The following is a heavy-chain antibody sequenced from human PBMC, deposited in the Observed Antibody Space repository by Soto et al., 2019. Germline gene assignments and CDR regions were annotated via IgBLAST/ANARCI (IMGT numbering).Heavy chain of an antibody. CDR3: TRHEGGAAADRPLDY. J-gene: IGHJ4*02. Sequence: SETLCLSCTVSGGSIGTYDWGWIRQPPGKGLEWIGSIYYSGSTHYNPSLKSRVTMSVDTSTNQFSLKLNSVTAADTAVYYCTRHEGGAAADRPLDYWGQGTLVTVSS. CDR1: GGSIGTYD. CDR2: IYYSGST. V-gene: IGHV4-39*01. D-gene: IGHD6-13*01.